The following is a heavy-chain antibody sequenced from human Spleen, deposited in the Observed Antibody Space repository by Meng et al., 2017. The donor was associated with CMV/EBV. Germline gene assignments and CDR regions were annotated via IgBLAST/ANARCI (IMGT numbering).Heavy chain of an antibody. J-gene: IGHJ6*02. CDR1: AYTFTGYY. CDR3: ASEVNEIAAADPAYYYGMDV. D-gene: IGHD6-13*01. V-gene: IGHV1-69*05. CDR2: IIPIFGTA. Sequence: SVKVSCKASAYTFTGYYIHWVRQAPGQGLEWMGGIIPIFGTANYAQKFQGRVTITTDESTSTAYMELSSLRSEDTAVYYCASEVNEIAAADPAYYYGMDVWGQGTTVTVSS.